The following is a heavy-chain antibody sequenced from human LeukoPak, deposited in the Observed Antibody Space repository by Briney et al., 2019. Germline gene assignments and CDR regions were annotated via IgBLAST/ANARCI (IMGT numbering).Heavy chain of an antibody. CDR2: MNPNSGNT. V-gene: IGHV1-8*01. D-gene: IGHD6-13*01. CDR1: GYTFTSYE. J-gene: IGHJ4*02. Sequence: ASVKVSCKASGYTFTSYEINWVRQATGQGLEWMGWMNPNSGNTGYAQKFQGRVTMTRNTSISTAYMELSSLRSEDTAVYYCARGPIAAAGYYFDYWGQGTLVTVSS. CDR3: ARGPIAAAGYYFDY.